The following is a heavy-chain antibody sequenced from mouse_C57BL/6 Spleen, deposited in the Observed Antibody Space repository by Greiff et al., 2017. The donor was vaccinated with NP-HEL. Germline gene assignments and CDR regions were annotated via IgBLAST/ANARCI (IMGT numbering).Heavy chain of an antibody. J-gene: IGHJ3*01. V-gene: IGHV1-62-2*01. Sequence: QVQLQQPGAELVKPGASVKLSCKASGYTFTEYTIHWVKQRSGQGLEWIGWFYPGSGSIKYNEKFKDKATLTVDKSSSTVYMELSRLTSEDSAVYFCARHERGGYDGYYGAWFAYWGQGTLVTVSA. CDR3: ARHERGGYDGYYGAWFAY. CDR1: GYTFTEYT. D-gene: IGHD2-3*01. CDR2: FYPGSGSI.